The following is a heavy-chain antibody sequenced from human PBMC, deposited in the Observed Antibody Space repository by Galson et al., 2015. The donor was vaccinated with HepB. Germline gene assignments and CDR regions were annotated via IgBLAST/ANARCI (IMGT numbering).Heavy chain of an antibody. CDR3: ARRDFKYCSGGSCYPAVYYYGMDV. CDR1: GFTFSSYW. J-gene: IGHJ6*02. V-gene: IGHV3-7*03. CDR2: IKQDGSEK. D-gene: IGHD2-15*01. Sequence: SLRLSCAASGFTFSSYWMSWVRQAPGKGLEWVANIKQDGSEKYYVDSVKGRFTISRDNAKNSLYLQMNSLRAEDTAVYYCARRDFKYCSGGSCYPAVYYYGMDVWVQGTTVTVSS.